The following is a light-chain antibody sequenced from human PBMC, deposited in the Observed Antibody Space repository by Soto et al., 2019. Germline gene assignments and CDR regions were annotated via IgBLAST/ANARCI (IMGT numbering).Light chain of an antibody. CDR1: QSVGGN. V-gene: IGKV3-15*01. CDR2: GAY. CDR3: QLCNNWPYT. Sequence: EIVMTQSPATLSVSPGERATLSCRTSQSVGGNLAWYQQKPGQAPRLLIYGAYSRVTGIPARFSGSGSGTEFTLTISSLQSEDFAVYYCQLCNNWPYTFGQGTKLEIK. J-gene: IGKJ2*01.